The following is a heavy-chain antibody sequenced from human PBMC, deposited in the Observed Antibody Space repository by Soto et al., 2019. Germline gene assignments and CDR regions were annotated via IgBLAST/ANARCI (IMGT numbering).Heavy chain of an antibody. D-gene: IGHD4-17*01. CDR1: GGSISSYY. CDR3: ARGKRNYGGLWYFDY. J-gene: IGHJ4*02. CDR2: IYYSGST. V-gene: IGHV4-59*01. Sequence: PSETMSLTCTVSGGSISSYYGSWIRQPPGKGLEWIGYIYYSGSTNYNPSLKSRVTISVDTSKNQFSLKLSSVTAADTAVYYCARGKRNYGGLWYFDYWGQGTLVTVSS.